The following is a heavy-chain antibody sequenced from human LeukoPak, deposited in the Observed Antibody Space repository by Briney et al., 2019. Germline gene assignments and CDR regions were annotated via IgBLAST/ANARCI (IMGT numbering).Heavy chain of an antibody. V-gene: IGHV1-2*02. Sequence: ASVKVSCKASEYTLTGHYMHWVRQAPGQGLEWMGWINPSSGDTNYAQKFQGRVTMTRDTSISTGYMELSRLTSDDTAVYYCARHAFHCSSICLYPLDYWGQGTLVTVSS. J-gene: IGHJ4*02. CDR1: EYTLTGHY. CDR3: ARHAFHCSSICLYPLDY. D-gene: IGHD2-2*01. CDR2: INPSSGDT.